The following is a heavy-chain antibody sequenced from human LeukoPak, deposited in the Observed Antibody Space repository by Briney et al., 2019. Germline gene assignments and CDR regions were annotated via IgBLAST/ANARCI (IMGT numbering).Heavy chain of an antibody. CDR3: ARHILTGHFDY. J-gene: IGHJ4*02. V-gene: IGHV1-18*01. CDR2: ISAYSGNT. CDR1: GYTFTSYG. Sequence: GASVKVSCKASGYTFTSYGIRWVRRAPGQGLEWMGWISAYSGNTNYAQKLQGRVTMTTDTSTSTAYMDLRSLRSDDTAVYYCARHILTGHFDYWGQGTLVTVSS. D-gene: IGHD3-9*01.